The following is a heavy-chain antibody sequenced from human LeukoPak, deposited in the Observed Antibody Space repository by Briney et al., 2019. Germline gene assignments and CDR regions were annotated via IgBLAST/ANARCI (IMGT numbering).Heavy chain of an antibody. V-gene: IGHV3-30*03. D-gene: IGHD5-12*01. J-gene: IGHJ3*02. CDR2: ISDDGTRK. CDR3: AREFSGYAFDI. Sequence: DPGGSLRLSCAASGFTFSSYGIHWVRLAPGKGLEWVAVISDDGTRKYYTDSVQGRFTISRDNSKNTLYLQMNSLRAEDMAVYYSAREFSGYAFDIWGQGTMVTVSS. CDR1: GFTFSSYG.